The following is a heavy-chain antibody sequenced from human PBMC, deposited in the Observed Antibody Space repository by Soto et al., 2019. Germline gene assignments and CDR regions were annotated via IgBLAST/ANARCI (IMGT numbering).Heavy chain of an antibody. J-gene: IGHJ4*02. Sequence: SETLSITCTVSVGAISSYYWSWIRQPPGKGLEWIWYIYYSGSTNYNPSLKSRVTISVDTSKNQFSLKLSSVTAADTAVYYCARRTDDYGDLDYSGQGTLVTVSS. CDR1: VGAISSYY. CDR3: ARRTDDYGDLDY. CDR2: IYYSGST. V-gene: IGHV4-59*01. D-gene: IGHD4-17*01.